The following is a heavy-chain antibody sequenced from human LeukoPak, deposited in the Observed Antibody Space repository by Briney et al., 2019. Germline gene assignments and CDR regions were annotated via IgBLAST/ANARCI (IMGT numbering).Heavy chain of an antibody. CDR2: IYFNGGI. D-gene: IGHD2-2*01. V-gene: IGHV4-59*08. CDR3: ARQATSYLGPSWFDP. CDR1: GGSLSSHY. J-gene: IGHJ5*02. Sequence: SETLSLTCTVSGGSLSSHYWSWIRQPPGKGLEWIGYIYFNGGINYNPSLESRVTISVDTSKNQFSLKLRSVTAADTAVYYCARQATSYLGPSWFDPWAREPWSPSPQ.